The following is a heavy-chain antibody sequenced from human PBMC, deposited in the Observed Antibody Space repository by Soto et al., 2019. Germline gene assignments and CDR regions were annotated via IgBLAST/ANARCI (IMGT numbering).Heavy chain of an antibody. Sequence: ASVEVCCKASGYTFSDYYIHWVRQAPGQGLEWMGWINPNSGGTKYAPKFQGGVTMTRDTSITTAYMELSRLRSGDTAVYYCAREPATAKPEGVDFWGQGTLVTVSS. CDR3: AREPATAKPEGVDF. V-gene: IGHV1-2*02. CDR2: INPNSGGT. CDR1: GYTFSDYY. D-gene: IGHD1-1*01. J-gene: IGHJ4*02.